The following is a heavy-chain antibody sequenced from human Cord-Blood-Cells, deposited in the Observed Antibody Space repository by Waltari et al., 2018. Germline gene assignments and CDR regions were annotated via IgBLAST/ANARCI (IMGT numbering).Heavy chain of an antibody. J-gene: IGHJ4*02. Sequence: QVQLQQWGAGLLKPSETLSLTCAVYGGSFRGYYWSWIRQPPGKGLEWIGEINHSGSTNYNPSLKSRVTISVDTSKNQFSLKLSSVTAADTAVYYCARLLYGSGSYYFDYWGQGTLVTVSS. D-gene: IGHD3-10*01. V-gene: IGHV4-34*01. CDR3: ARLLYGSGSYYFDY. CDR1: GGSFRGYY. CDR2: INHSGST.